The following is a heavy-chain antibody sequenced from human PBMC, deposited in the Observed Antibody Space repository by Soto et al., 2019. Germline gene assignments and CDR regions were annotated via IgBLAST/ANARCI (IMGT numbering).Heavy chain of an antibody. Sequence: GGSLRLSCAASGFKFSNYAMSWVRQAPGKGLEWVSLISATGGGTYYADSVKGRFTISRDNSHNTLYLQVHSLTADDTAVYYCAKDRRAGGNSAFYFDFWGQGAQVTVSS. V-gene: IGHV3-23*01. CDR1: GFKFSNYA. J-gene: IGHJ4*02. CDR3: AKDRRAGGNSAFYFDF. CDR2: ISATGGGT. D-gene: IGHD3-16*01.